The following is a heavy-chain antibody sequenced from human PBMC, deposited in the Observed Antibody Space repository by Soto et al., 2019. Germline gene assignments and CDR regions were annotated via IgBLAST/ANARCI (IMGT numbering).Heavy chain of an antibody. V-gene: IGHV4-30-4*01. D-gene: IGHD3-10*01. J-gene: IGHJ4*02. CDR2: IYNGGST. CDR3: ARGPSGDKVGY. Sequence: QVQLQESGPGLVKPSQTLSLTCTVSGGSISNVNYCWSWIRQPPDKGLEWIGHIYNGGSTYNNPSLPGRVTLSVDPAKDHVSLHLRSVSAADTAVYFWARGPSGDKVGYWGQGTLVTVPP. CDR1: GGSISNVNYC.